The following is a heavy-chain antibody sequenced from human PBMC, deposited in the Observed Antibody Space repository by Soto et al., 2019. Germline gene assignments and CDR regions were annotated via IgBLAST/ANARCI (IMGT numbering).Heavy chain of an antibody. J-gene: IGHJ4*02. V-gene: IGHV3-72*01. CDR2: AKDNAYSYTT. D-gene: IGHD3-10*01. CDR3: ASIRGVFGY. CDR1: GLSLSDVF. Sequence: EVQLVESGGDLVQPGGSLRLSCAASGLSLSDVFIDWVRQAPGMGLEWVGRAKDNAYSYTTEYAASVKGIFTISRDDSMHSVFLQMSIVKTEDTAVYYCASIRGVFGYWGQGTLVTVSS.